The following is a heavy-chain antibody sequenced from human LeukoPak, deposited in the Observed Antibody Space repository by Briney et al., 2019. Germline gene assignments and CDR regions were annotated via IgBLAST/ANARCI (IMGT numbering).Heavy chain of an antibody. CDR3: AKGVSYYLSVDY. D-gene: IGHD1-26*01. Sequence: GGSLRLSCAASGFTFSNYDMHWVRQAPGKGLEWVSAISGSGGSTHYADSVKGRFTISRDNSKNTLYLQMNSLRAEDTAVYYCAKGVSYYLSVDYWGQGTLVTVSS. V-gene: IGHV3-23*01. CDR2: ISGSGGST. J-gene: IGHJ4*02. CDR1: GFTFSNYD.